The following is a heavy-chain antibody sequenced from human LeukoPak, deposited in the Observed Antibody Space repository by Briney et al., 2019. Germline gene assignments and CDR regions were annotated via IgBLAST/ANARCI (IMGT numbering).Heavy chain of an antibody. CDR2: SRNKANRYTT. J-gene: IGHJ3*02. CDR1: GFTFSDHY. Sequence: AGSLRLSCAASGFTFSDHYMDWVRQAPGKGLEWVGRSRNKANRYTTEYAASVKGRFTISRDDSKNSLYLQMNSLKTEDTAVYYCARATGAFDIWGQGTMVTVSS. D-gene: IGHD1-14*01. V-gene: IGHV3-72*01. CDR3: ARATGAFDI.